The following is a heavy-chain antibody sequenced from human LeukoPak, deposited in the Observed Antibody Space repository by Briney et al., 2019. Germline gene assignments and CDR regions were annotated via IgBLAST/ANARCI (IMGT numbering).Heavy chain of an antibody. CDR3: ARDLNPLSIAVAGTLGY. CDR2: IYHSGST. Sequence: KPSETLSLTWAVSGGSISSSNWWSWVRQPPGKGLEWIGEIYHSGSTNYNPSLKSRVTISVDKSKNQFSLKLSSVTAADTAVYYCARDLNPLSIAVAGTLGYWGQGTLVTVSS. D-gene: IGHD6-19*01. CDR1: GGSISSSNW. V-gene: IGHV4-4*02. J-gene: IGHJ4*02.